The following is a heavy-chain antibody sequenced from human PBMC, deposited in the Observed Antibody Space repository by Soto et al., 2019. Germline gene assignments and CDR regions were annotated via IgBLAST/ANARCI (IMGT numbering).Heavy chain of an antibody. J-gene: IGHJ5*02. Sequence: SQTLSLTCTVSGGSIRSSSYYGGGIRQPPGKGLEWIGSIYYSGSTYYNPSLQSRVTISVDTSKNQFSLKLSSVTAADKAVYYCARQDIGVVPAARGGWFDPWAKGTLVTVS. D-gene: IGHD2-2*01. CDR1: GGSIRSSSYY. V-gene: IGHV4-39*01. CDR3: ARQDIGVVPAARGGWFDP. CDR2: IYYSGST.